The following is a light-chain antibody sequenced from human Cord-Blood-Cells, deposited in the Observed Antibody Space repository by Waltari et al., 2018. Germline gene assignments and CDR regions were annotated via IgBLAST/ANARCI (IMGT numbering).Light chain of an antibody. CDR1: SSDDGSYNL. J-gene: IGLJ2*01. CDR2: EFS. CDR3: CSYAGSSTFVV. Sequence: QSALTQPASVSGSPGQSITISCTGTSSDDGSYNLVSWYQQHPGKAPKLMIYEFSKRPSGVSNRFSGSKSGNTASLTISGLQAEDEADYYCCSYAGSSTFVVFGGGTKLTVL. V-gene: IGLV2-23*02.